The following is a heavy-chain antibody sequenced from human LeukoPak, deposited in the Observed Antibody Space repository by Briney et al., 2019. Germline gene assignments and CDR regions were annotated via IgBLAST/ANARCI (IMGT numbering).Heavy chain of an antibody. CDR2: IYYSGST. CDR3: ARIRGEGWFDP. CDR1: GGSISSYY. Sequence: SETLSLTCTVSGGSISSYYWSWIRQPPGEGLEWSGNIYYSGSTNYNPSLKSRATISVDTSKNEISLTMSSVTAADTAVFHGARIRGEGWFDPWGQGTLVTVSS. D-gene: IGHD3-10*01. J-gene: IGHJ5*02. V-gene: IGHV4-59*01.